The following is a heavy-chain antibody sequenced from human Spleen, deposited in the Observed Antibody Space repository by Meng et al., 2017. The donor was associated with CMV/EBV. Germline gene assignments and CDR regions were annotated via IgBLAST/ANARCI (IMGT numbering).Heavy chain of an antibody. CDR1: GFTFSSCW. D-gene: IGHD2-21*01. CDR3: ARGAPPYSCNL. V-gene: IGHV3-7*01. Sequence: GESLKISCAASGFTFSSCWMSWVRQAPGKGLEWVANIKQDGSEKYYVDSVKGRFTISRDNAKNSLYLQLNSLGAEDTAVYYCARGAPPYSCNLWGQGNLVTVSS. CDR2: IKQDGSEK. J-gene: IGHJ4*02.